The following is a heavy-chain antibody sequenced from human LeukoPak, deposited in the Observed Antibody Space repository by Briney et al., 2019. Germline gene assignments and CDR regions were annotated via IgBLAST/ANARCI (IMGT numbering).Heavy chain of an antibody. D-gene: IGHD3-10*01. CDR2: MNPNSGKT. CDR3: ARGPYYYGSGSYYNFYYYYYMDV. CDR1: GYTFTSYD. J-gene: IGHJ6*03. Sequence: ASVKVSCEASGYTFTSYDINWVRQATGQGLEWMGWMNPNSGKTGYAQKFQGRVTMTRNTSISTAYMELSSLRSEDTAVYYCARGPYYYGSGSYYNFYYYYYMDVWGKGTTVTISS. V-gene: IGHV1-8*01.